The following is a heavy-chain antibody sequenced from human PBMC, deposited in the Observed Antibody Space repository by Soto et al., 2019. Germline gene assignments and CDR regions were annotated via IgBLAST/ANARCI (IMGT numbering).Heavy chain of an antibody. CDR3: ARKDIAGNSVDF. J-gene: IGHJ4*02. Sequence: GESLTIYCQAPGYSFTTYWIVWVLQMPGKGLEWMGIIYPGDSDTRYSPSFQGQVTISADKSISTAYLQWSSLKASDSAMFYCARKDIAGNSVDFWGQGTMVTGSS. CDR2: IYPGDSDT. V-gene: IGHV5-51*01. CDR1: GYSFTTYW. D-gene: IGHD6-13*01.